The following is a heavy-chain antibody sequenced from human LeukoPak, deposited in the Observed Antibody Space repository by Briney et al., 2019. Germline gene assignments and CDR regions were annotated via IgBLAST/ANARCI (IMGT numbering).Heavy chain of an antibody. V-gene: IGHV3-7*01. CDR1: GFSFSNYW. J-gene: IGHJ4*02. CDR2: IKPTGRET. D-gene: IGHD3-10*01. CDR3: GGFGYEAAVDL. Sequence: GGSLRLSCAASGFSFSNYWMTWVRQAPGQGGEVLANIKPTGRETYYVDPVKGGFTTSRDNAKNLLFLQMNSLRGEDTALYYCGGFGYEAAVDLWGRGTLVTVSS.